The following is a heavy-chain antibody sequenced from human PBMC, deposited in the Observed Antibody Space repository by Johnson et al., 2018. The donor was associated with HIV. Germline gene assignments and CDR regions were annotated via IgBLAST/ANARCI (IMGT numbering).Heavy chain of an antibody. J-gene: IGHJ3*02. CDR2: ITFNGGST. CDR3: TTALGMATIWAGDAFDI. CDR1: GFSFRNFP. Sequence: VQLVESGGGLVQPGGFLRLSCAASGFSFRNFPMHWVRQVPGKGLEPVSAITFNGGSTYYVNSVKGRFTISRDNSKSTLYLQMGSLRAEDMAVYYCTTALGMATIWAGDAFDIWGQGTMVTVSS. V-gene: IGHV3-64*01. D-gene: IGHD5-24*01.